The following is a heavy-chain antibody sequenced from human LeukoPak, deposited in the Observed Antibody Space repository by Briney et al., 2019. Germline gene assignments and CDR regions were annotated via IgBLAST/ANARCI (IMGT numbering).Heavy chain of an antibody. D-gene: IGHD1-1*01. CDR3: ARVRDQRIDY. J-gene: IGHJ4*02. CDR2: IYSSGST. V-gene: IGHV4-59*01. CDR1: GGSISNFY. Sequence: SETLSLTCTVSGGSISNFYWSWIRQPPGKGLEWIGFIYSSGSTNYNPSLKSRVTISVDTSKNQFSLNLSSVTAADTAVYYCARVRDQRIDYWAREPWSPSPQ.